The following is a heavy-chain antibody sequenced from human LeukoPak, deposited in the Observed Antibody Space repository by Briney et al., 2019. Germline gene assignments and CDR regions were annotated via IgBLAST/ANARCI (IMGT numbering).Heavy chain of an antibody. CDR3: PRPWDV. Sequence: ASVKVSCKASGYTFTSYGISWVRQAPGQGLEWMGWISAYNGNTNYAQKLQGRVTITTDTSTSTASMELRRLRPDATAVSYFPRPWDVWVKGTTATVSS. V-gene: IGHV1-18*01. J-gene: IGHJ6*04. CDR1: GYTFTSYG. CDR2: ISAYNGNT.